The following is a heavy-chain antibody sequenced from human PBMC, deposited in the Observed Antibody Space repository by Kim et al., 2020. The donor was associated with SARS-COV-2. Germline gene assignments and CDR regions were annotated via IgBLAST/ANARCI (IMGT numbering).Heavy chain of an antibody. Sequence: KYYADSGKGRFTISRDNSKNTLYLQMNSLRAEDTAVYYCARDLSGYYGMDVLGQGTTVTVSS. D-gene: IGHD3-10*01. J-gene: IGHJ6*02. V-gene: IGHV3-33*01. CDR2: K. CDR3: ARDLSGYYGMDV.